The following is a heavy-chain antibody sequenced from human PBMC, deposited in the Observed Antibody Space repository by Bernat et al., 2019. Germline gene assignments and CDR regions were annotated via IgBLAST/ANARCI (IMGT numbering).Heavy chain of an antibody. CDR1: GYSFTSYW. D-gene: IGHD3-3*01. CDR3: ARLTIVLRFLEWHDPPNWFDP. Sequence: EVQLVQSGAEVKKPGESLKISCKGSGYSFTSYWIGWVRQMPGKGLEWMGIIYPGDSDTRYSPSFQGQVTISADKSISTAYLQWSSVKASDTAMYYCARLTIVLRFLEWHDPPNWFDPWGQGTLVTVSS. J-gene: IGHJ5*02. CDR2: IYPGDSDT. V-gene: IGHV5-51*01.